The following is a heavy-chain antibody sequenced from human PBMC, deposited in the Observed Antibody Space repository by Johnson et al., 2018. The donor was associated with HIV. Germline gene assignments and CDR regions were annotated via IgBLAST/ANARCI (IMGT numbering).Heavy chain of an antibody. J-gene: IGHJ3*02. CDR1: GFTFSSYA. CDR2: ISYDGANK. Sequence: QVQLVESGGGVVQPGRSLRLSCAASGFTFSSYAMHWVRQAPGKVLEWVAVISYDGANKYYADSVKGRFTISRDKSKNTLFLKMGSLRTEDMAVYYCAREKYYESRGLQIDTLDIWGQGTLVTVSS. V-gene: IGHV3-30*14. CDR3: AREKYYESRGLQIDTLDI. D-gene: IGHD3-22*01.